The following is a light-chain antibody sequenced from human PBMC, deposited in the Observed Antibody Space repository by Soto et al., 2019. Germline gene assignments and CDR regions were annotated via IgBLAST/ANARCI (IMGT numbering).Light chain of an antibody. J-gene: IGLJ1*01. CDR1: SSDVGGYNY. CDR3: SSYTSSIYV. V-gene: IGLV2-14*01. Sequence: QSVLTQPASVSGSPGQSIPISCTGTSSDVGGYNYVSWYQQHPGKAPKLMIYDVSNRPSGVSNRFSGSKSGNTASLTISGLQAEDEADYYCSSYTSSIYVFGTGTKVTVL. CDR2: DVS.